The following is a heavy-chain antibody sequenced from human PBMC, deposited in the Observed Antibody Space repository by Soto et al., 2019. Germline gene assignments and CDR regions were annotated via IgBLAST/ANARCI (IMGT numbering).Heavy chain of an antibody. CDR3: ARGQLSDCSGGSNYFAPDY. CDR2: ISSSSSTI. CDR1: GFTFSSYS. D-gene: IGHD2-15*01. Sequence: EVQLVESGGGLVQPGGSLRLSCAASGFTFSSYSMNWVRQAPGKGLEWVSYISSSSSTIYYADSVKGRFAISRDNAKNSLYLQMNSLRAEDTAVYYCARGQLSDCSGGSNYFAPDYWGQGTLVTVSS. J-gene: IGHJ4*02. V-gene: IGHV3-48*01.